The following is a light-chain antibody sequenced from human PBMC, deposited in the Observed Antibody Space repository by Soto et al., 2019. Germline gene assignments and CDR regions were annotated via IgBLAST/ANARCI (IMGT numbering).Light chain of an antibody. CDR3: CSYAPSRTLL. Sequence: QSALTQPASVSESPGESITISCTGTSSDVGTYNLVTWYQQHPGRVPKLILYEGNKRPSGVSSRFSASKSGNTASLTISGLQAEDEADYFCCSYAPSRTLLFGGGTKLTVL. J-gene: IGLJ2*01. CDR2: EGN. V-gene: IGLV2-23*01. CDR1: SSDVGTYNL.